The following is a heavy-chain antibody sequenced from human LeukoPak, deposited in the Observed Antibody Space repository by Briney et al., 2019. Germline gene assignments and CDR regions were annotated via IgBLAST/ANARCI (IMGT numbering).Heavy chain of an antibody. D-gene: IGHD3-10*01. J-gene: IGHJ6*03. V-gene: IGHV3-23*01. CDR2: ISGSGGST. CDR3: ARVLSGRGSLYDYYYYMDV. CDR1: RFTFSTYA. Sequence: GGSLRLSCAASRFTFSTYAMSWVRQAPGKGLEWVSAISGSGGSTYYADSVKGRFTISRDNSKNTQYLQMNSLRAEDTAVYYCARVLSGRGSLYDYYYYMDVWGKGTTVTISS.